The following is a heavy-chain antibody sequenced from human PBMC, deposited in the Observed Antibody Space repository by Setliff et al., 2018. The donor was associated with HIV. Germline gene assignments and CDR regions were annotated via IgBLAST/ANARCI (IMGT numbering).Heavy chain of an antibody. J-gene: IGHJ4*02. CDR2: ISSSGST. Sequence: PSETLSLTCTVSGASISSGLYYWNWIRQPAGKGLEWIGRISSSGSTTYSPSLKSRVTISVDTSKNQFSLNLRSVTAADTAEYYCARDVGSSAWPFDYWGQGALVTVSS. V-gene: IGHV4-61*02. CDR3: ARDVGSSAWPFDY. D-gene: IGHD6-25*01. CDR1: GASISSGLYY.